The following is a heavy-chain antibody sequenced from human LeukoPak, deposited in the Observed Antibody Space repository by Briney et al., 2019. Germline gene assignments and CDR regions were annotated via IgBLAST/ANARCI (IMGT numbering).Heavy chain of an antibody. CDR3: ASLVGATLATDY. CDR2: ISSSSSYI. D-gene: IGHD1-26*01. V-gene: IGHV3-21*01. CDR1: GFTFSSYS. J-gene: IGHJ4*02. Sequence: KPGGSLRLSCAASGFTFSSYSTNWVRQAPGKGLERVSSISSSSSYIYYADSVKGRFTISRDNAKNSLYLQMNSLRAEDTAVYYCASLVGATLATDYWGQGTLVTVSS.